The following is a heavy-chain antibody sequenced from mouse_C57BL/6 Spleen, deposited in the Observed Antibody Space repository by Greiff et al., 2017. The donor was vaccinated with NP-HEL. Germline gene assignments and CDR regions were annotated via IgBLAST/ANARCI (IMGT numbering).Heavy chain of an antibody. CDR2: INPNYGTT. Sequence: VHVKQSGPELVKPGASVKISCKASGYSFTDYNMNWVKQSNGKSLEWIGVINPNYGTTSYNQKFKGKAKLTVDQSSSTAYMQLNSLTSEDSAVYYCAIYYDYDGGFAYWGQGTLVTVSA. V-gene: IGHV1-39*01. CDR3: AIYYDYDGGFAY. D-gene: IGHD2-4*01. CDR1: GYSFTDYN. J-gene: IGHJ3*01.